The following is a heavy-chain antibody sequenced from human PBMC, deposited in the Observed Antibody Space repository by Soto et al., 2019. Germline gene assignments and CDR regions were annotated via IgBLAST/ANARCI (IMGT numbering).Heavy chain of an antibody. Sequence: QVQLVQSGAEVKKPGSSVKVSCKASGGTFSSYAISWVRHAPGQGLEWMGGTIPTFGTAHYAQKFQGRVTITAYESTSTDYMEVSSLRPAARAVYYCESPSLQAAVHYDMDVWGREATVTVSS. V-gene: IGHV1-69*12. CDR1: GGTFSSYA. CDR2: TIPTFGTA. CDR3: ESPSLQAAVHYDMDV. J-gene: IGHJ6*02. D-gene: IGHD2-2*01.